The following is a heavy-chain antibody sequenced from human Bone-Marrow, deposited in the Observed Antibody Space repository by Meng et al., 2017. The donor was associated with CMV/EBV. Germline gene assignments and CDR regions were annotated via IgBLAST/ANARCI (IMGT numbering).Heavy chain of an antibody. CDR1: GFSFSTSG. CDR2: IRYDGNNN. CDR3: AKRTERWLHLDY. J-gene: IGHJ4*02. Sequence: GGSLRLSCAASGFSFSTSGMHWVRQAPGKGLEWVAFIRYDGNNNYYADSVKGRFTISRDNSKNTLYLQMNSLRAEDTAVYYCAKRTERWLHLDYWGQGTLVTVSS. D-gene: IGHD5-24*01. V-gene: IGHV3-30*02.